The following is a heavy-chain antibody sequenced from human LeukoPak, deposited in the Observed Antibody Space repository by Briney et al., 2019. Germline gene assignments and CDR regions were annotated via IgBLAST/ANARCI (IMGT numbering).Heavy chain of an antibody. D-gene: IGHD6-19*01. Sequence: GGSLRLSCAASGFTFSSYWMHWVRQAPGKGLVWVSRINSDGSRTSYADSVKGRFTISRDNAKNTLYLQMNSLRAEDTGAYYCAIMNIAVAGMWGQGTLVTVSS. V-gene: IGHV3-74*01. CDR1: GFTFSSYW. CDR3: AIMNIAVAGM. J-gene: IGHJ4*02. CDR2: INSDGSRT.